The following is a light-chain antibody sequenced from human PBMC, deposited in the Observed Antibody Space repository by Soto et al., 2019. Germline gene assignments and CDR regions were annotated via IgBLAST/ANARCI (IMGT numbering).Light chain of an antibody. Sequence: DIQMTQSPSILAASLGDTCTITCQASDSVGVFLAWYQQKPGKAPKLLIYKASSLETGVPSRFSGSGSGTEFTLTISSLQGDDVATSYCQQYHSSFGLYTFGRGTKLEIK. CDR2: KAS. J-gene: IGKJ2*01. V-gene: IGKV1-5*03. CDR1: DSVGVF. CDR3: QQYHSSFGLYT.